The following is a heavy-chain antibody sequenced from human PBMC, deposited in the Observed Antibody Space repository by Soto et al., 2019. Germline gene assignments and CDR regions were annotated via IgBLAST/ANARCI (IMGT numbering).Heavy chain of an antibody. Sequence: LRLSCAASGFSFSSYGMHWVRQAPGKGLDWVAVIWYDGSNKYYAESVKGRFTISRDNSKNTLYVQMNSPTVEDTAVYYCARAQYTGSYFDACDVWGQGTMVTVSS. V-gene: IGHV3-33*03. CDR1: GFSFSSYG. CDR2: IWYDGSNK. CDR3: ARAQYTGSYFDACDV. J-gene: IGHJ3*01. D-gene: IGHD1-26*01.